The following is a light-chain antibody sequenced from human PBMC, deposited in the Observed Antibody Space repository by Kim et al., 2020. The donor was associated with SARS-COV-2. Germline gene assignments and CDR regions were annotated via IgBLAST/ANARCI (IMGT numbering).Light chain of an antibody. Sequence: RVTIYCSGSRSNIGSNYVYWYQHRPGTAPKLHIYRNNQRPSGVPDRFSGSKSGTSASQVISGLRSEGEADYYWAAWDDSLSGLWVFGGGTQLTVL. CDR2: RNN. J-gene: IGLJ3*02. V-gene: IGLV1-47*01. CDR3: AAWDDSLSGLWV. CDR1: RSNIGSNY.